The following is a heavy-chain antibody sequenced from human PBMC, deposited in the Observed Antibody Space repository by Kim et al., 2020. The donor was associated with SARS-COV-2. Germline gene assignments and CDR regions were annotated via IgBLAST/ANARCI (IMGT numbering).Heavy chain of an antibody. V-gene: IGHV3-15*01. D-gene: IGHD5-18*01. J-gene: IGHJ3*02. CDR2: IKSKVHGGTS. CDR3: TTEGYIYGHHGIDT. Sequence: GGSLRLSCAASGFTFRNAWMSWVRQAPGKGLEWVGRIKSKVHGGTSVYAAPVTGRFTISRDDSKNTLFLHMNRLKTDDTAIYFCTTEGYIYGHHGIDTWGQETMVTVSS. CDR1: GFTFRNAW.